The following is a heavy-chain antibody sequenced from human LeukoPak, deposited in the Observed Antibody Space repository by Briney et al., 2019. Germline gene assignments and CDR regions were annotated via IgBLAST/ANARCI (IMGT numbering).Heavy chain of an antibody. Sequence: AASVKVSCKASGYTFTSYGISWMRQAPGQGLEWVGWISTYNGNTDYPQKLQGRVTLTTDTSTSTAYMELRSLRSDDTAVYYCSRDGGLYWGQGTLVTVSS. D-gene: IGHD3-16*01. CDR2: ISTYNGNT. V-gene: IGHV1-18*01. CDR3: SRDGGLY. J-gene: IGHJ4*02. CDR1: GYTFTSYG.